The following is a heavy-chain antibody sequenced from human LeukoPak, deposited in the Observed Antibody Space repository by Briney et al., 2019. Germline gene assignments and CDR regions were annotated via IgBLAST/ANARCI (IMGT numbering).Heavy chain of an antibody. V-gene: IGHV4-59*01. CDR3: ARQELERLSYYYYGMDV. J-gene: IGHJ6*02. CDR2: IYYSGST. D-gene: IGHD1-1*01. Sequence: TSETLSLTCTVSGGSISSYYWGWIRQPPGKGLEWIGYIYYSGSTNYNPSLKSRVTISVDTSKNQFSLKLSSVTAADTAVYYCARQELERLSYYYYGMDVWGQGTTVTVSS. CDR1: GGSISSYY.